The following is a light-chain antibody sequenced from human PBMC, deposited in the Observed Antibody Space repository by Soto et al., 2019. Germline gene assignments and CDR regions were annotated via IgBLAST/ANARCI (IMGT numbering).Light chain of an antibody. CDR3: QQSYSTPPWT. CDR1: QSIVTY. CDR2: AAS. J-gene: IGKJ1*01. Sequence: DIQMTQSPSSLSASVGDRVTITCRASQSIVTYLNWYLQKPGKAPKLLIYAASNLQSGVPSRFSGSGSGIDFTLTISSLQPEDFATYFCQQSYSTPPWTFGQGTKVEIK. V-gene: IGKV1-39*01.